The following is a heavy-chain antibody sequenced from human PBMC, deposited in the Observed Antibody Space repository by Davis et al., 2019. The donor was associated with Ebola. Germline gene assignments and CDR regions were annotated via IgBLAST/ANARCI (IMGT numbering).Heavy chain of an antibody. J-gene: IGHJ4*02. CDR1: GFIFSSYS. D-gene: IGHD5-18*01. CDR2: IRYDGSNK. CDR3: ARDLDSDGNDY. Sequence: GESLKISCAASGFIFSSYSMNWVCQAPGKGLEWVAFIRYDGSNKYYADSVKGRFTISRDSSKNTLYLQMNSLKAEVTAVYYCARDLDSDGNDYWGQGTLVTVSS. V-gene: IGHV3-30*02.